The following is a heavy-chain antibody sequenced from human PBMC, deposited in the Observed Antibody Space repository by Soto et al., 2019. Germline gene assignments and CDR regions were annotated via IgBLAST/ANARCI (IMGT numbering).Heavy chain of an antibody. Sequence: ASVKVSCKASGYTFTSYGISWVRQAPGQGLEWMGWISAYNGNTNYAQKLQGRVTMTTDTSTSTAYMELRSLRSDDTAVYYCARVSFSGIPGTPNWFGPWGKGTLVTVSS. V-gene: IGHV1-18*01. CDR1: GYTFTSYG. D-gene: IGHD1-7*01. CDR3: ARVSFSGIPGTPNWFGP. J-gene: IGHJ5*02. CDR2: ISAYNGNT.